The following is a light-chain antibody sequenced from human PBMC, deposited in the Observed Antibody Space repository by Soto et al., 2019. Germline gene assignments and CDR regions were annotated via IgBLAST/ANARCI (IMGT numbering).Light chain of an antibody. CDR1: QSISRW. CDR2: GAS. V-gene: IGKV1-5*03. CDR3: QQYNDSFRYT. J-gene: IGKJ2*01. Sequence: DIQMTQSPSTLSASVGDRVTITCRASQSISRWLAWYQQKPGTAPKLLIYGASTLVTGVPSRFSGNRSGTEFTLAVSSLQPDDFASYYCQQYNDSFRYTFGQGTKVDIK.